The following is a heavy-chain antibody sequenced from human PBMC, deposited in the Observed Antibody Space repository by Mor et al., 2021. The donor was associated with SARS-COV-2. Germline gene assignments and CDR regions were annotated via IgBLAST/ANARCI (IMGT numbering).Heavy chain of an antibody. V-gene: IGHV3-9*01. CDR3: AKDGVGRAAAALIDVLGTFDS. D-gene: IGHD2-15*01. CDR2: INWNSGSI. J-gene: IGHJ4*02. Sequence: ASINWNSGSIGYADSVKGRFIVSRDNAKNSLYLQMNSVRTEDTAFYYCAKDGVGRAAAALIDVLGTFDSWGQGTLVTVSS.